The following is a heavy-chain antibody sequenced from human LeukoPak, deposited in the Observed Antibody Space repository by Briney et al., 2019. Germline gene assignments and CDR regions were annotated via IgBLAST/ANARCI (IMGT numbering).Heavy chain of an antibody. V-gene: IGHV1-46*01. CDR1: GYTFTSYY. J-gene: IGHJ6*03. Sequence: ASVKVSCKASGYTFTSYYMHWVRQAPGQGLEWMGIINPSGGSTSYARKFQGRVTMTRDMSTSTVYMELSSLRSEDTAVYYCARDQGVTMIDYYMDVWGKGTTVTVSS. CDR2: INPSGGST. CDR3: ARDQGVTMIDYYMDV. D-gene: IGHD3-22*01.